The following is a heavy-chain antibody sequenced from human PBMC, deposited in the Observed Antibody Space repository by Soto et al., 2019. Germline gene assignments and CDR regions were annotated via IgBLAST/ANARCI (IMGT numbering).Heavy chain of an antibody. J-gene: IGHJ4*02. CDR3: TRALLKSLDY. V-gene: IGHV4-4*02. CDR1: GASISTSYW. Sequence: SETLSLTCAVSGASISTSYWWSLVRHSPGKGLEWIGQIHYSGTTNYNPSLISRVIISQDKSQNQFSLELQSVTAADTAIYYCTRALLKSLDYWGQGTSVTVSS. CDR2: IHYSGTT. D-gene: IGHD3-9*01.